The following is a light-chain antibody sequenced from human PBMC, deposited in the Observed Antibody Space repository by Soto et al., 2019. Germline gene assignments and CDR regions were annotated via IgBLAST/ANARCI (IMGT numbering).Light chain of an antibody. CDR1: TSNIGAPYD. Sequence: QSVLTQPPSVSGAPGQRVSISCTGSTSNIGAPYDVHWYQHLPGTAPKLLIYGDNNRPSGVPDRFSGSKSGTSASLAITRLQAEDEADYYCKSYDTSLGVCYVFGTGTKVTVL. CDR2: GDN. V-gene: IGLV1-40*01. CDR3: KSYDTSLGVCYV. J-gene: IGLJ1*01.